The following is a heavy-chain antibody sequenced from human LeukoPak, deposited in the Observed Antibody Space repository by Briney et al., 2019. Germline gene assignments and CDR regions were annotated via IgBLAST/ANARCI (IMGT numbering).Heavy chain of an antibody. Sequence: AGESLKISCKGSGYRFTTSWIAWVRQMPGKGLEWMGIIYPGDSDSRYSPSFQGQVTISADKSISTAYLQWSSLKASDTAIYYCARLPTIATPLDYWGQGTLVTVSS. D-gene: IGHD4-11*01. V-gene: IGHV5-51*01. CDR3: ARLPTIATPLDY. CDR1: GYRFTTSW. CDR2: IYPGDSDS. J-gene: IGHJ4*02.